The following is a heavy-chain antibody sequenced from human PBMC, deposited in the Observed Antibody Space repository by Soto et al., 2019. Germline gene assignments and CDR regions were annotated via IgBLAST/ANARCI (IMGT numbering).Heavy chain of an antibody. CDR3: AKSSDWNGGFDY. V-gene: IGHV3-23*01. CDR2: ISGSGGTT. Sequence: EVQLLESGGGLVQPGGSLRLSCAASGFTFSSHAMTWVRQAPGKGLEWVSTISGSGGTTNYADSVKGRFIISRDNSRNTLYRLMNSLRAEDTAVYYCAKSSDWNGGFDYWGQGTLVTVSS. D-gene: IGHD6-19*01. CDR1: GFTFSSHA. J-gene: IGHJ4*02.